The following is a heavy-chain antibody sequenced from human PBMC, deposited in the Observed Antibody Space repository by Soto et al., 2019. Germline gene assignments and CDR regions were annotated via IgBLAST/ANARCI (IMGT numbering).Heavy chain of an antibody. CDR2: ISSNGGST. Sequence: GGSLRLSCAASGFTFSSYAMSWVRQAPGKGLEYVSAISSNGGSTYYADSVKGRFTISRDNSKNTLYLQMSSLRAEDTAVYYCVKAVGIAVAGTDFDYWGQGTLVTVSS. V-gene: IGHV3-64D*08. D-gene: IGHD6-19*01. CDR3: VKAVGIAVAGTDFDY. J-gene: IGHJ4*02. CDR1: GFTFSSYA.